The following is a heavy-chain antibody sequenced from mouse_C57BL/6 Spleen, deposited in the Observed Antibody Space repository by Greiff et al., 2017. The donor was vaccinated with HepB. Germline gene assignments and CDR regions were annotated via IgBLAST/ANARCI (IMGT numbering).Heavy chain of an antibody. CDR3: ARRAYYYGSSYGYFDV. CDR2: IYWDDDK. V-gene: IGHV8-12*01. J-gene: IGHJ1*03. D-gene: IGHD1-1*01. Sequence: QVQLKESGPGILQSSQTLSLTCSFSGFSLSTSGMGVSWIRQPSGKGLEWLAHIYWDDDKRYNPSLKSRLTISKDTSRNQVFLKITSVDTADTATYYCARRAYYYGSSYGYFDVWGTGTTVTVSS. CDR1: GFSLSTSGMG.